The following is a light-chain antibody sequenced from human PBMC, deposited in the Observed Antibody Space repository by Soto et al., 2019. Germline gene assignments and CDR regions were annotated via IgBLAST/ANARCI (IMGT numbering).Light chain of an antibody. CDR1: ESLSTY. CDR2: GAS. Sequence: EIVMTQSPAALSVSPGERVTLSCRASESLSTYLAWYQHKPGQAPRLLIYGASTKATGIPARFSGSGSATDFTLTISSLQSEDFAVYYCQSYNDWPFYFGQGTKVEIK. V-gene: IGKV3-15*01. CDR3: QSYNDWPFY. J-gene: IGKJ2*01.